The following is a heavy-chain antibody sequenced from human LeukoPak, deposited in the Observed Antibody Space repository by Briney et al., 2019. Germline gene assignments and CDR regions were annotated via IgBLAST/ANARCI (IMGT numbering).Heavy chain of an antibody. CDR3: ARCSGSSTYHSDDY. CDR1: GFTVSSNY. V-gene: IGHV3-21*01. Sequence: PGGSVRLSCAASGFTVSSNYMSWVRQAPGKGLEWVSSISSKSRYIYYADSVKGRFTISRDNAKNSLSLQMNSLRAEDTAVYYCARCSGSSTYHSDDYWGQRTMVTVSS. CDR2: ISSKSRYI. D-gene: IGHD2-15*01. J-gene: IGHJ4*02.